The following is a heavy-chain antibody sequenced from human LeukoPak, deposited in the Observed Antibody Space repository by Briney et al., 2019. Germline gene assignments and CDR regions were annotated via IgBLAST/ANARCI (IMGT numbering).Heavy chain of an antibody. CDR3: ARELYGDYGVDY. Sequence: GGSLRLSCAASGFTFSSYEMNWVRQAPGKGLEWVSYISSSGSTIYYADSVKGRFTISRDNAKNTLYLQMNSLRAEDTAVYFCARELYGDYGVDYWGQGTLVTVSS. CDR2: ISSSGSTI. D-gene: IGHD4-17*01. V-gene: IGHV3-48*03. CDR1: GFTFSSYE. J-gene: IGHJ4*02.